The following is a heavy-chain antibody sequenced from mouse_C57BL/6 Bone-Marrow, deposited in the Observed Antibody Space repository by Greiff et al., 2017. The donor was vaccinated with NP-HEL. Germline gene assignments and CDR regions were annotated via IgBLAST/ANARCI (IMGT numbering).Heavy chain of an antibody. J-gene: IGHJ2*01. D-gene: IGHD2-3*01. CDR1: GYTFTSYG. CDR2: IYPRGGNT. Sequence: QVQLKESGAELARPGASVKLSCKASGYTFTSYGISWVRQRPGQGLEWIGEIYPRGGNTYYNEKLKGRATLTADKSSSTAYMELRSRISEDSAVYFCARSADGYFYYFDYWGKGTTLTVSS. CDR3: ARSADGYFYYFDY. V-gene: IGHV1-81*01.